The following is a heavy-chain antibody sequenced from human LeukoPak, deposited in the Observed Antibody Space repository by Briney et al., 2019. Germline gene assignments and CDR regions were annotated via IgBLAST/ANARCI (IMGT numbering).Heavy chain of an antibody. V-gene: IGHV1-2*02. J-gene: IGHJ4*02. CDR3: ARDKSGWDRSMDY. CDR1: GYTFTDYY. CDR2: INPNNGDT. D-gene: IGHD6-19*01. Sequence: ASVKVSCKSSGYTFTDYYMDWVRQAPGQGLQWMGWINPNNGDTNYAQNFQGRVTMTRDTSISTAYMELSRLRSGDTAVYYCARDKSGWDRSMDYWGQGTLVTVSS.